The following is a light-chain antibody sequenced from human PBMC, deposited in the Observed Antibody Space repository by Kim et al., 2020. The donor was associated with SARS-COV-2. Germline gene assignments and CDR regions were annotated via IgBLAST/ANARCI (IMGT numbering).Light chain of an antibody. J-gene: IGKJ4*01. CDR1: ESVNSN. CDR3: QQYGDLPT. Sequence: LSLSQGESATLSCGASESVNSNLAWYQQKVGQAPRLLIYDASRRATGIPDRVSGSGYGTDFTLIINRVEPEDSAVYFCQQYGDLPTFGGGTKLEIK. V-gene: IGKV3-20*01. CDR2: DAS.